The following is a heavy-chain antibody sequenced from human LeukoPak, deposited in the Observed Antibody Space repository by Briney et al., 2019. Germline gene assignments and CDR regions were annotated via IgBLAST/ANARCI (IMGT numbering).Heavy chain of an antibody. V-gene: IGHV3-7*01. CDR3: ARDWNYGFDY. D-gene: IGHD1-7*01. CDR1: GFTFSKTW. J-gene: IGHJ4*02. Sequence: PGGSLRLSCAASGFTFSKTWMNWVRQAPGKGLEWVANIKVDGSERYYVDSVKGRFTISRDNAKNSLYLQMNSLRAEDTAIYYCARDWNYGFDYWGQGTLVTVSS. CDR2: IKVDGSER.